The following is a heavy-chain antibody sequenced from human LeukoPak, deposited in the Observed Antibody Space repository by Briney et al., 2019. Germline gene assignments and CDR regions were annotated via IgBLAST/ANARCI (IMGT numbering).Heavy chain of an antibody. CDR2: ISYDGSNK. D-gene: IGHD6-19*01. CDR1: GFTFSSSA. V-gene: IGHV3-30-3*01. Sequence: GGSLRLSCAASGFTFSSSAMPWVRQAPDKGLGWVAVISYDGSNKYYADSVKGRFTISRDNSKNTLYLQMNSLRADDTAVYYCARDRDSSGWYEGFDYWGQGTLVTVSS. CDR3: ARDRDSSGWYEGFDY. J-gene: IGHJ4*02.